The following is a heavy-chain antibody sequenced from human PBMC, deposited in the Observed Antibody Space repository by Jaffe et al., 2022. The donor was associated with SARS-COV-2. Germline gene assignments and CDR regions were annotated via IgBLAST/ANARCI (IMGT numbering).Heavy chain of an antibody. CDR3: AKDILARGHYGMDV. CDR1: GFTFDDYA. J-gene: IGHJ6*02. Sequence: EVQLVESGGGLVQPGRSLRLSCAASGFTFDDYAMHWVRQAPGKGLEWVSGISWNSGSIGYADSVKGRFTISRDNAKNSLYLQMNSLRAEDTALYYCAKDILARGHYGMDVWGQGTTVTVSS. V-gene: IGHV3-9*01. CDR2: ISWNSGSI.